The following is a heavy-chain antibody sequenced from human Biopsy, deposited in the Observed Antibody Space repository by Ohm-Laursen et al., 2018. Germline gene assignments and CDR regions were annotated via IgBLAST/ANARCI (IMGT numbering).Heavy chain of an antibody. J-gene: IGHJ6*02. Sequence: SLRLSCTAPGFPFSDYYMRWIRQATGKGLEWVSYISSGGTTIYYADSVKGRFTISRDNAKNSLYLQMNSLRADDTAVYYCARDTRWSPYHMDVWGQGTTVTVSS. CDR3: ARDTRWSPYHMDV. D-gene: IGHD4-23*01. V-gene: IGHV3-11*01. CDR1: GFPFSDYY. CDR2: ISSGGTTI.